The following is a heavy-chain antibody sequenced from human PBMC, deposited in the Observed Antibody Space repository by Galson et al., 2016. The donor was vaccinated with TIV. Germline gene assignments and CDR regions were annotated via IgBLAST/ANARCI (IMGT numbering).Heavy chain of an antibody. CDR3: ARRGYGDWYYFDY. Sequence: SVKVSCKASGYTFTQYGFSWVRQAPGQGLEWMAWISAYNGKTDYAQKFQGRVTLTTDASTSTAYMEVTSLRSDDTAVYCCARRGYGDWYYFDYWGQETLVTVSS. V-gene: IGHV1-18*01. D-gene: IGHD4-17*01. CDR1: GYTFTQYG. J-gene: IGHJ4*02. CDR2: ISAYNGKT.